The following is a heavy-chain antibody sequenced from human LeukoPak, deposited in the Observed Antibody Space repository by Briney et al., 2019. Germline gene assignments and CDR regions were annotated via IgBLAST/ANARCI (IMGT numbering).Heavy chain of an antibody. Sequence: GASVQASCTASVATFTGYYMHGVRPAPRQGLEWMGIIKPSGGGTASTQKFQRRVTLTRNPSTSTVYMELSSLRSEDTAVYYCARDLPDLGYCSSTSCPGTSYYYYGMDVWGQGTTVTVSS. V-gene: IGHV1-46*01. CDR1: VATFTGYY. CDR2: IKPSGGGT. CDR3: ARDLPDLGYCSSTSCPGTSYYYYGMDV. D-gene: IGHD2-2*01. J-gene: IGHJ6*01.